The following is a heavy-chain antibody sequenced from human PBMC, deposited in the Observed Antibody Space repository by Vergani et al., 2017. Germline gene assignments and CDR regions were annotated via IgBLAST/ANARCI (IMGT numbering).Heavy chain of an antibody. D-gene: IGHD6-13*01. V-gene: IGHV4-39*07. CDR2: IYYSGST. CDR3: ASRSWYSGWFDP. Sequence: QLQLQESGPGLVKPSETLSLTCTVSGGSISSSSYYWGWIRQPPGKGLEWIGSIYYSGSTNYNPSLKSRVTISVDTSKNQFSLKLSSVTAADTAVYYCASRSWYSGWFDPWGQGTLVTVSS. CDR1: GGSISSSSYY. J-gene: IGHJ5*02.